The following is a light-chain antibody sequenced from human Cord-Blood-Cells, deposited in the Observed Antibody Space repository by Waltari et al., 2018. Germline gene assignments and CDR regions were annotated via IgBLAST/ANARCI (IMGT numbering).Light chain of an antibody. CDR2: QDS. Sequence: SYELTPPPSVSVSPGQTASIPCSGDNLGDKYACWYQQKPGQSPVLVIYQDSKRPSGIPERFSGSNSGNTATLTISGTQAMDEADYYCQAWDSSTAVFGTGTKVTVL. V-gene: IGLV3-1*01. CDR1: NLGDKY. J-gene: IGLJ1*01. CDR3: QAWDSSTAV.